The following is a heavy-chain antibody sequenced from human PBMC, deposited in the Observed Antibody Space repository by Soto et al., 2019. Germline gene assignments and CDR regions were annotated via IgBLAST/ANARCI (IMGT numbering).Heavy chain of an antibody. CDR2: ISDDGSTA. V-gene: IGHV3-74*01. J-gene: IGHJ4*01. Sequence: GGSLRLSCAVSGFTFSAYWMNWVRQVPGKGLTWVSRISDDGSTATYADSVKGRFIISRDNAKNTLYLEMNTLRADDSGLYYFARGPRVSTSGTGADWGRGTLVTVSS. CDR3: ARGPRVSTSGTGAD. CDR1: GFTFSAYW. D-gene: IGHD3-10*01.